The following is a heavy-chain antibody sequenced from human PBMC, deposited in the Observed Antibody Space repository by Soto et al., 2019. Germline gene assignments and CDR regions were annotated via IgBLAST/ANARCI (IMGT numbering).Heavy chain of an antibody. V-gene: IGHV4-59*01. Sequence: SETLALTCTVSGCSISIYYWSWIRQPPGKGLEWIGYIYYSGSTNYNPSLKSRVTISVDTSKNQFSLKLSSVTAADTAVYYCARCSTSCYAGIGCRHLSSYYYYYMDVWGKGTTVTVSS. CDR3: ARCSTSCYAGIGCRHLSSYYYYYMDV. CDR2: IYYSGST. D-gene: IGHD2-2*01. CDR1: GCSISIYY. J-gene: IGHJ6*03.